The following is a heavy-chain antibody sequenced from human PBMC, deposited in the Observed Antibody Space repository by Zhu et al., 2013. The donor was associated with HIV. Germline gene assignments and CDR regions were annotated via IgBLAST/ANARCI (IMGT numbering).Heavy chain of an antibody. Sequence: QDQLVQSGAEVKKPGSSVKVSCRAFGGTFNTYAISWVRQAPGQGLEWMGGIIPIFGTPNYAQKFQGRLTITADESTSTAYMELSSLISEDTAVYYCARAQVRDGFNYRPYFYAMDVWGQGTMVTVSS. CDR1: GGTFNTYA. J-gene: IGHJ6*02. V-gene: IGHV1-69*12. CDR2: IIPIFGTP. D-gene: IGHD5-12*01. CDR3: ARAQVRDGFNYRPYFYAMDV.